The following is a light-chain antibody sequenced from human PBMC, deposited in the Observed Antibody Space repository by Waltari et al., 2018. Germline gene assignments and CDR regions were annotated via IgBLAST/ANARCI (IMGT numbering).Light chain of an antibody. Sequence: SYVLTQPPSVSVAPGQPARITCGGCDVGDNRVHWYQHKTGQAPLLVVYDDTDRPSGIPGRISGSNSGYTATLSITRVEAGDEADYYCQVWDSDGDYVVFGGGTKLIVL. CDR1: DVGDNR. CDR2: DDT. J-gene: IGLJ2*01. CDR3: QVWDSDGDYVV. V-gene: IGLV3-21*02.